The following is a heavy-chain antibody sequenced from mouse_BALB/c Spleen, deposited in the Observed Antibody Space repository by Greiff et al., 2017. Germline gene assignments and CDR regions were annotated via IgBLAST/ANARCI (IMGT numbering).Heavy chain of an antibody. CDR1: GYSFTGYF. V-gene: IGHV1-37*01. D-gene: IGHD2-3*01. CDR3: GRRYDGYYDAMDY. Sequence: VQLKESGPELVKPGASVKISCKASGYSFTGYFMNWVKQSHGKSLEWIGRINPYNGDTFYNQKFKGKATLTVDKSSSTAHMELLSLTSEDSAVYYCGRRYDGYYDAMDYWGQGTSVTVSS. J-gene: IGHJ4*01. CDR2: INPYNGDT.